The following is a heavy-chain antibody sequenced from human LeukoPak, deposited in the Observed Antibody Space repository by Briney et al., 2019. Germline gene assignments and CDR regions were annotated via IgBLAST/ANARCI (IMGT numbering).Heavy chain of an antibody. Sequence: GGSLRLSCAASGFTFSSYDMHWVRQATGKGLEWVSAIGTAGDTYYPGSVKGRFTISRENAKNSLYLQMNSLRAGDTAVYYCARALGGGGPDYWGQGTLVTVSS. CDR1: GFTFSSYD. CDR2: IGTAGDT. D-gene: IGHD3-16*01. CDR3: ARALGGGGPDY. V-gene: IGHV3-13*01. J-gene: IGHJ4*02.